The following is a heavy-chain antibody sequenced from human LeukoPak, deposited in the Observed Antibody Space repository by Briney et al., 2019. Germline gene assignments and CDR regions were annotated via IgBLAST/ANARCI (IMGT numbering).Heavy chain of an antibody. CDR2: SRNKANRYGT. Sequence: GGSLRLSCAASGFTFSDHYIDWVRQAPGKGLEWVGRSRNKANRYGTEYAASVKGRFTVSRDDSKSSLYLQMNSLNNEDTAVYYCARVATPRTDFDFWGQGTLVTVSS. V-gene: IGHV3-72*01. J-gene: IGHJ4*02. CDR3: ARVATPRTDFDF. CDR1: GFTFSDHY. D-gene: IGHD5-12*01.